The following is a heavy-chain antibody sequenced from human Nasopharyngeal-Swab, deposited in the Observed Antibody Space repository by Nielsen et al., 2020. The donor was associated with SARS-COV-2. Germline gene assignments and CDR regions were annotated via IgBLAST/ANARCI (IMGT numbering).Heavy chain of an antibody. CDR3: AKDLLFGIAAAGTFGFDY. V-gene: IGHV3-23*01. D-gene: IGHD6-13*01. Sequence: GSLKISCAASGFTFSSYAMSWVRQAPGKGLEWVSAISGSGGSTYYADSVKGRFTISRDNSKNTLYLQMNSLRAEDTAVYYCAKDLLFGIAAAGTFGFDYWGQGTLVTVSS. CDR1: GFTFSSYA. CDR2: ISGSGGST. J-gene: IGHJ4*02.